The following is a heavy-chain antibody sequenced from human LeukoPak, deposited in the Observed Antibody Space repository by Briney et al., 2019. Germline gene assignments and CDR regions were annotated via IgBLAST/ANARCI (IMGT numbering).Heavy chain of an antibody. CDR3: ARDLVYGSGSYDY. D-gene: IGHD3-10*01. Sequence: PGGSLRLSCGASGFTFSSYWMHWDRQAPGKGLVWVSRIRPDGTGTNYADSVKGRFTISRDNAKNTLYLQMNSLRAEDTAVYYCARDLVYGSGSYDYWGQGTLVTVSS. CDR2: IRPDGTGT. CDR1: GFTFSSYW. V-gene: IGHV3-74*01. J-gene: IGHJ4*02.